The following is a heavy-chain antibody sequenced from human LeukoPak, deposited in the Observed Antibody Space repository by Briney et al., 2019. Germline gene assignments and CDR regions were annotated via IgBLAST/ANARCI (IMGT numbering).Heavy chain of an antibody. CDR3: GGGGTYSQFDY. J-gene: IGHJ4*02. CDR2: VYYSGST. V-gene: IGHV4-59*01. CDR1: GGSIRSYY. Sequence: SETLSLTCAVSGGSIRSYYWNWVRQPPGKGLEWIGYVYYSGSTNYNPSLKSRVTISGDTSNNQFSLKLNSVTAAGTAVYYCGGGGTYSQFDYWGQGTLVTVSS. D-gene: IGHD1-26*01.